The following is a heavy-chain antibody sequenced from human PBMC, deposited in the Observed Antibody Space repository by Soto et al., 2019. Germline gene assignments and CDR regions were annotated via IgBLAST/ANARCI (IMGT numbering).Heavy chain of an antibody. V-gene: IGHV1-69*06. Sequence: ASVKVSCKTSGGTLSNYAFSWVRQAPGQGLEWMGGTIPMFGAINVAQEFQARVTLTADKSTNTVYMELSSLRSEDTAVYYCARGRAELRFLYFYYYFMDVWGQGTTVTVSS. CDR2: TIPMFGAI. J-gene: IGHJ6*02. D-gene: IGHD1-26*01. CDR3: ARGRAELRFLYFYYYFMDV. CDR1: GGTLSNYA.